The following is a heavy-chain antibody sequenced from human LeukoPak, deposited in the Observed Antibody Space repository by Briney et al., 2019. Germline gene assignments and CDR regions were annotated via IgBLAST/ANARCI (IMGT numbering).Heavy chain of an antibody. J-gene: IGHJ4*02. V-gene: IGHV3-69-1*02. CDR1: GFTFSGFT. D-gene: IGHD6-19*01. CDR2: ISSGSTI. CDR3: ARESIAVAGAPFDY. Sequence: GGSLRLSCAASGFTFSGFTMSWVRQAPDKGLEWVSYISSGSTIYDADSVKGRFTISRDNAKNSLYLQMNSLRAEDTAVYYCARESIAVAGAPFDYWGQGTLVTVSS.